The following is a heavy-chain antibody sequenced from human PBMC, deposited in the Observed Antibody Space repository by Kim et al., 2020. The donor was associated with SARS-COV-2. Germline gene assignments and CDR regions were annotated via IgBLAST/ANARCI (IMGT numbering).Heavy chain of an antibody. Sequence: ASVKVSCKASGYTFTSYYMHWVRQAPGQGLEWMGIINPSGGSTSYAQKFQGRVTMTRDTSTSTVYMELSSLRSEDTAVYYCARGIAVAGTLVNWFDPWGQGTLVTVSS. CDR2: INPSGGST. V-gene: IGHV1-46*01. D-gene: IGHD6-19*01. CDR3: ARGIAVAGTLVNWFDP. CDR1: GYTFTSYY. J-gene: IGHJ5*02.